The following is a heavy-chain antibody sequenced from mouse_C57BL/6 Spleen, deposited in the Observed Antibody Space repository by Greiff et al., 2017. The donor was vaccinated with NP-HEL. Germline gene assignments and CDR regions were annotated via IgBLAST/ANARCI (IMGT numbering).Heavy chain of an antibody. Sequence: EVQLQQSGTVLARPGASVKMSCKTSGYTFTSYWMHWVKQRPGQGLEWIGAIYPGNSDTSYNQKFKGKAKLTAVTSASTAYMELSSLTNEDSAVYYCTRSYYSNPHFDYWGQGTTLTVSS. V-gene: IGHV1-5*01. J-gene: IGHJ2*01. D-gene: IGHD2-5*01. CDR1: GYTFTSYW. CDR2: IYPGNSDT. CDR3: TRSYYSNPHFDY.